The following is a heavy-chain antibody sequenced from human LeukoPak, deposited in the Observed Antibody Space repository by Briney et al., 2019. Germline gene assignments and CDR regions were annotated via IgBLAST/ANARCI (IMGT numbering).Heavy chain of an antibody. CDR1: GFTFSSYA. J-gene: IGHJ4*02. CDR2: ISGSGGST. V-gene: IGHV3-23*01. D-gene: IGHD1-7*01. Sequence: GGSLRLSCAASGFTFSSYAMSWVRQAPGKGLEWVSAISGSGGSTYYADSVKGRFTISRDNSKNTLYLQMNSLRAEDTAVYYCAKDRITGTTRALRLYDYRGQGTLVTVSS. CDR3: AKDRITGTTRALRLYDY.